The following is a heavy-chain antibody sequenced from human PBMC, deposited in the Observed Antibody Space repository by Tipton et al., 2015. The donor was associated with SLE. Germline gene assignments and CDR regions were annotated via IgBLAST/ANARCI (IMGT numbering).Heavy chain of an antibody. Sequence: QSGAEVKKPGASVKVSCKASGYTFTSYGISWVRQAPGQGLEWMGWISAYNGNTNYAQKLQGRVTMTTDTSTSTAYMELRSLRSDDTAVYYCARGGSCSSTSCSPRYYYGMDVWGQGTTVTVSS. V-gene: IGHV1-18*01. CDR3: ARGGSCSSTSCSPRYYYGMDV. CDR1: GYTFTSYG. J-gene: IGHJ6*02. D-gene: IGHD2-2*01. CDR2: ISAYNGNT.